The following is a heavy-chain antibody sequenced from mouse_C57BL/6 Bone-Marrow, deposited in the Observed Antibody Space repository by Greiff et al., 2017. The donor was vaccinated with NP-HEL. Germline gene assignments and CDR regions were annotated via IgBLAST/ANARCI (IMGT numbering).Heavy chain of an antibody. J-gene: IGHJ3*01. CDR1: GYTFTSYW. Sequence: QVQLQQPGAELVKPGASVKLSCKASGYTFTSYWMQWVKQRPGQGLEWIGEIDPSDSYTNYNQKFKGKATLTVDTSSSTAYMQLSSLTSEDSAVYYCARSGTRGSSYWGQGTLVTVSA. CDR2: IDPSDSYT. CDR3: ARSGTRGSSY. V-gene: IGHV1-50*01. D-gene: IGHD3-2*02.